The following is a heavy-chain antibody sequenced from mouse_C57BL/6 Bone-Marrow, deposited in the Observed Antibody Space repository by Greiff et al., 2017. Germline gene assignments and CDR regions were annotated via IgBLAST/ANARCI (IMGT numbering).Heavy chain of an antibody. CDR3: AREGYGSSYGWFAY. V-gene: IGHV5-4*01. J-gene: IGHJ3*01. CDR2: ISDGGSYT. D-gene: IGHD1-1*01. Sequence: EVMLVESGGGLVKPGGSLKLSCAASGFTFSGYAMSWVRQTPEKRLEWVATISDGGSYTYYPDNVKGRFTLSRDNAKNTLYLQMSQLKSEDTAMYYCAREGYGSSYGWFAYWGQGTLVTVSA. CDR1: GFTFSGYA.